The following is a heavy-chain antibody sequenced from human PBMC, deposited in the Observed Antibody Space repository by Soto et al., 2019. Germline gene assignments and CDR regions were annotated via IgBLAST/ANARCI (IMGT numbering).Heavy chain of an antibody. CDR3: AKNVWGITIFGGMDV. D-gene: IGHD3-9*01. Sequence: EVQLLESGGGLVQPGGSLRLSCAASGFTFSSYAMSWVRQAPGKGLEWVSATSGGGGTTYYADSVKGRFTISRDNSKNTLYLQMNSLRAEDTAVYYCAKNVWGITIFGGMDVWGQGTTVTVSS. J-gene: IGHJ6*02. V-gene: IGHV3-23*01. CDR2: TSGGGGTT. CDR1: GFTFSSYA.